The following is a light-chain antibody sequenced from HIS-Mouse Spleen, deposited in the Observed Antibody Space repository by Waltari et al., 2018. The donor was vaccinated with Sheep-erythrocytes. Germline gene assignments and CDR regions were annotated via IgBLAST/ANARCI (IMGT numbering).Light chain of an antibody. CDR2: EVS. CDR3: SSYAGSNNWV. Sequence: QSALTQPPSASGSPGQSVTISCTGTSSDVGGYNYVSWYQQHPGKAPKLIIYEVSKRPSGVPGRFAGSKSGNTASLTVSGLQAEDEADYYCSSYAGSNNWVFGGGTKLTVL. CDR1: SSDVGGYNY. J-gene: IGLJ3*02. V-gene: IGLV2-8*01.